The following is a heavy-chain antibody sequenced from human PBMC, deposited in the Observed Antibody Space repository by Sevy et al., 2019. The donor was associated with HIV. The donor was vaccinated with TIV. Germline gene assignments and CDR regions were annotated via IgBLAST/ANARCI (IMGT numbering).Heavy chain of an antibody. V-gene: IGHV3-23*01. CDR1: GFTFRSYA. CDR3: AKDGRLHLGELYQFEN. Sequence: GGSLRLSCEASGFTFRSYAMNWVRQAPGKGLEWVSSISGSSDYTYYADSVKGRFTISRDNSKNTLYLQVDSLRVEDTALYYCAKDGRLHLGELYQFENWGQGTLVTVSS. CDR2: ISGSSDYT. J-gene: IGHJ4*02. D-gene: IGHD3-16*01.